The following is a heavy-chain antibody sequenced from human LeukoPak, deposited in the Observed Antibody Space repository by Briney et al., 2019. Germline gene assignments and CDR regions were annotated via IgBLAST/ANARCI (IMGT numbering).Heavy chain of an antibody. Sequence: GGSLRLSCAASGFTFSSYAMHWVRQAPGKGLEYVSAISSNGGSTYYANSVKGRFTISRDNSKNTLYLQMGSLRAEDMAVYYCARDLYRSGWFDYWGQGTLVTVSS. J-gene: IGHJ4*02. CDR3: ARDLYRSGWFDY. CDR1: GFTFSSYA. V-gene: IGHV3-64*01. D-gene: IGHD6-19*01. CDR2: ISSNGGST.